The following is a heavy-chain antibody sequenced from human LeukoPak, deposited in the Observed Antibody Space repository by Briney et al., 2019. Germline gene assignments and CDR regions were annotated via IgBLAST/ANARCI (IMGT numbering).Heavy chain of an antibody. J-gene: IGHJ4*02. CDR1: GYTLTELS. D-gene: IGHD3-10*01. V-gene: IGHV1-24*01. CDR3: ATDLYYSLDY. Sequence: GASVKVSCKVSGYTLTELSMHWVRQPPGKGLEWMGGFDTEDGETIYAQKFQGRVTMTEDTSTDTAYKELSSLRSEDTAVYYCATDLYYSLDYWGQGTLVTVSS. CDR2: FDTEDGET.